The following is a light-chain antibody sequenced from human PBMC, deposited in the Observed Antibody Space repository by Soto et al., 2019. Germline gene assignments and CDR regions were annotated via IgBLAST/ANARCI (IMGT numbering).Light chain of an antibody. CDR2: DAS. Sequence: EIVLTQSPATLSLSPGGRATLSCRASQSVSLSVGWYEQKPGQAPRLLIYDASKRASGSPARFSGSGSGTDLALTISILEPEDDAVSYCHERNGRKSWTFGQGTKVDIK. V-gene: IGKV3-11*01. J-gene: IGKJ1*01. CDR3: HERNGRKSWT. CDR1: QSVSLS.